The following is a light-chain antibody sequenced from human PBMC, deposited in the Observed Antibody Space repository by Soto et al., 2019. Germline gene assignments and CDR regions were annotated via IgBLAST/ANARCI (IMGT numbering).Light chain of an antibody. CDR1: STGVGGYNY. V-gene: IGLV2-14*01. CDR2: EVS. J-gene: IGLJ1*01. CDR3: GSYTSTDTPFV. Sequence: QSALAQPSSVSGSPGQSITISCTGTSTGVGGYNYVSWYQHHQGKGPKLIIYEVSNRPSGVSDRFSGSKSGNKASLIISNLEAEDESDYYCGSYTSTDTPFVFGTGTKVTV.